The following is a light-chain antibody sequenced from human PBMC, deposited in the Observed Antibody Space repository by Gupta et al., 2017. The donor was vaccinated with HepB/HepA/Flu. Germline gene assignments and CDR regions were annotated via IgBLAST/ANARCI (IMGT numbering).Light chain of an antibody. V-gene: IGLV1-47*01. CDR2: RNN. CDR3: AEWDDNRSAWV. Sequence: YVLTQPPIATGPTVLRVTFPCSGSSSRFGGNYVYWSQRLPGPAPNLLMYRNNQRPSGVPDRFSGSKSGTSASLTISGLRAEDEADDYCAEWDDNRSAWVFGGGTKLTVL. CDR1: SSRFGGNY. J-gene: IGLJ3*02.